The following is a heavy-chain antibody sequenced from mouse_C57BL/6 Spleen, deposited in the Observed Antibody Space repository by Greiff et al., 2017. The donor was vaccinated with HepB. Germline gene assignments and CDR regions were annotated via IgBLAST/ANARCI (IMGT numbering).Heavy chain of an antibody. J-gene: IGHJ2*01. V-gene: IGHV1-55*01. D-gene: IGHD2-4*01. CDR1: GYTFTSYW. CDR2: IYPGSGST. CDR3: ARGFYYDYDVDY. Sequence: QVQLQQPGAELVKPGASVKMSCKASGYTFTSYWITWVKQRPGQGLEWIGDIYPGSGSTNYNEKFKSKATLTVDTSSSTAYMQLSSLTSEDSAVYYGARGFYYDYDVDYWGQGTTLTVSS.